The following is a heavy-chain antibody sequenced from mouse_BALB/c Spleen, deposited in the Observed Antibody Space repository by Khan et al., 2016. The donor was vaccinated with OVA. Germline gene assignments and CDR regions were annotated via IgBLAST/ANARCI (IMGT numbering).Heavy chain of an antibody. D-gene: IGHD1-1*01. J-gene: IGHJ4*01. CDR3: ARGNYYGRSCYAMDY. CDR1: GYTFTSYW. Sequence: DLVKPGASVKLSCEASGYTFTSYWINWIKQRPGQGLEWIGRIAPGNSNTYYSEMFKGKATMTVETSSSPAYNQLSSLSSDDSAVYVCARGNYYGRSCYAMDYWGQGTSVTVSS. CDR2: IAPGNSNT. V-gene: IGHV1S41*01.